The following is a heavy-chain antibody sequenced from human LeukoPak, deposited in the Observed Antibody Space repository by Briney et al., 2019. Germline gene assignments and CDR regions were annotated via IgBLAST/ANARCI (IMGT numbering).Heavy chain of an antibody. Sequence: GGSLRLSCAASGFTFSSYAMSWVRQAPGKGLEWVSGISGSGGSIYYADSVKGRFTISRDNSKNTLYLQMRSLRVDDTAFYYCMSKPILGGADYWGQGSLVTVSS. CDR2: ISGSGGSI. D-gene: IGHD1-26*01. CDR3: MSKPILGGADY. J-gene: IGHJ4*02. CDR1: GFTFSSYA. V-gene: IGHV3-23*01.